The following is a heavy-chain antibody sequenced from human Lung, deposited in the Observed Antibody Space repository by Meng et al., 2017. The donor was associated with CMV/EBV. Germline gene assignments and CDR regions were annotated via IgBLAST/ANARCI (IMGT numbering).Heavy chain of an antibody. Sequence: QVQLRESGPALVKPSETRSLTCAGSGAPLTNHNWWAWVRQPPGKGLEWIGEIPHRGSSAYNPSLKSRVSMSIDKSKNQFSLKLTSVTAADTAVYHCLRRSGGSVWGQGTLVTVSS. CDR2: IPHRGSS. D-gene: IGHD3-10*01. CDR1: GAPLTNHNW. J-gene: IGHJ1*01. V-gene: IGHV4-4*02. CDR3: LRRSGGSV.